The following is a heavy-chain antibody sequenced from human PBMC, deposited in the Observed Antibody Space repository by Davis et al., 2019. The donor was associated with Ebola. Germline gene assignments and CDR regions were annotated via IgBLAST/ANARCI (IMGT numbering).Heavy chain of an antibody. CDR2: IYYSGST. Sequence: MPGGSLRLSCTVSGGSISSYYWSWIRQPPGKGLEWIGYIYYSGSTNYNPSLKSRVTISVDTSKNQFSLKRSSVTAADTAVYYCARGNWFDPWGQGTLVTVSS. J-gene: IGHJ5*02. V-gene: IGHV4-59*01. CDR1: GGSISSYY. CDR3: ARGNWFDP.